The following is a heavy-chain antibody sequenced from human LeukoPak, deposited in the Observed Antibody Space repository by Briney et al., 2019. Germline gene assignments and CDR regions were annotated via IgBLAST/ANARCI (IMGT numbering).Heavy chain of an antibody. CDR1: GYNFTSYW. D-gene: IGHD3-10*01. CDR2: IYPGDSET. Sequence: GESLKISCKGSGYNFTSYWIGWVRQMPGKGLEWMGIIYPGDSETRYSPSFQGQVTISAVKSINPAYLQWSSLKASATAMYYCARQYYGSGSFLNWFDPWGQGTLVTVSS. CDR3: ARQYYGSGSFLNWFDP. V-gene: IGHV5-51*01. J-gene: IGHJ5*02.